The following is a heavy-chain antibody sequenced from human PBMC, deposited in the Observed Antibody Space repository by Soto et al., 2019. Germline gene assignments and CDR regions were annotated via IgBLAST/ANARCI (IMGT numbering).Heavy chain of an antibody. J-gene: IGHJ6*03. D-gene: IGHD6-13*01. V-gene: IGHV3-64*01. CDR3: ARRGYGSRWPNVYMDV. CDR1: GSTFSGDW. Sequence: GGSLRLSCAASGSTFSGDWMHWVRQAPGKGLEYVSGISNNGAHTDYAKSVKGRFTISRDNSENTLYLQMGSLRAEDMALYYCARRGYGSRWPNVYMDVWGKGTTVTVSS. CDR2: ISNNGAHT.